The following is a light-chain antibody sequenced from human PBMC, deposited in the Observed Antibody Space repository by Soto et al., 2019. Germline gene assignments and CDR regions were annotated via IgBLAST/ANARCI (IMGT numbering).Light chain of an antibody. V-gene: IGKV3-15*01. CDR2: GAS. Sequence: EIVMTQSPATLSVSPGERATLSCRASQSVSSNLAWYQQKPGQAPRLLTYGASTRATGIPARFSGSGSGTEFTLTISSLQSEDFAVYYCQQYNNWPVLTFGGGTKVDIK. CDR1: QSVSSN. CDR3: QQYNNWPVLT. J-gene: IGKJ4*01.